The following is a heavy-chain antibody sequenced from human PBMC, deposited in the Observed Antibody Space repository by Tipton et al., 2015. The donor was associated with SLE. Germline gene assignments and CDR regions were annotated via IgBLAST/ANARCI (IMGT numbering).Heavy chain of an antibody. V-gene: IGHV4-59*01. Sequence: TLSLTCTVSGGSISSYYWSWIRQPPGKGLEWIGYIYYSGSTNYNPSLKSRVTISVDTSKNQFSLKLSSVTAADTAVYYCAGSLGGFWSGYYPHYMDVWGKGTTVTVSS. CDR1: GGSISSYY. D-gene: IGHD3-3*01. CDR2: IYYSGST. J-gene: IGHJ6*03. CDR3: AGSLGGFWSGYYPHYMDV.